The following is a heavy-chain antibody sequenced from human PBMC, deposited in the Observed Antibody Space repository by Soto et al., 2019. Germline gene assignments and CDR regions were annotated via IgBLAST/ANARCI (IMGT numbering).Heavy chain of an antibody. CDR1: GFTFSSYA. CDR2: ISGSGGST. Sequence: EVQLLESGGGLVQPGGSLRLSCAASGFTFSSYAMSWVRQAPGKGLEWVSAISGSGGSTYYADSVKGRFTISRDNSKNPLYLQMNSLRAEDTGVYYCAKGSYDFWSGYYTPYYYYGMDVWGQGTTVTVSS. CDR3: AKGSYDFWSGYYTPYYYYGMDV. D-gene: IGHD3-3*01. V-gene: IGHV3-23*01. J-gene: IGHJ6*02.